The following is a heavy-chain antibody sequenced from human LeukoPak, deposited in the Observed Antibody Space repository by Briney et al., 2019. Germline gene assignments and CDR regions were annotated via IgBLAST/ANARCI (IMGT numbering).Heavy chain of an antibody. CDR1: GFTFTNYA. Sequence: GGSLRLSCAASGFTFTNYAMTCVRQAPGKGPQWVSTIVGSGDTTFHADSVRGRFTISRDNSKNTIFLQVNSLTADDTAVYYCAKSKGSGTYTFDYWGQGALVTVSS. V-gene: IGHV3-23*01. CDR2: IVGSGDTT. J-gene: IGHJ4*02. CDR3: AKSKGSGTYTFDY. D-gene: IGHD3-10*01.